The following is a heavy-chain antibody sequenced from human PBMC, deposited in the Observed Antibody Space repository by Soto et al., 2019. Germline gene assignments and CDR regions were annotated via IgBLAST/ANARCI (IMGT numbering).Heavy chain of an antibody. CDR1: GFTFSSYA. J-gene: IGHJ4*02. D-gene: IGHD3-3*01. CDR2: ISGSGGST. Sequence: GGSLRLSCAASGFTFSSYAMSWVRQAPGKGLEWVSAISGSGGSTYYADSVKGRFTISRDNSKNTLYLQMNSLRAEDTAVYYCAKDFGSPYYDFWSGYYTGTIDYWGQGTLVTVSS. V-gene: IGHV3-23*01. CDR3: AKDFGSPYYDFWSGYYTGTIDY.